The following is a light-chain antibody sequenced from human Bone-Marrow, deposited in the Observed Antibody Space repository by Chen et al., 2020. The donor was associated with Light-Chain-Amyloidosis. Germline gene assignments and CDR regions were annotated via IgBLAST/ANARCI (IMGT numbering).Light chain of an antibody. V-gene: IGLV2-14*03. CDR3: TSYTSSNTIL. CDR2: DVS. J-gene: IGLJ2*01. Sequence: QSALTQPASVSGSPGQSITISCTGTSSDVGGYNYVSWYQHSPGKAPKLIIYDVSKRPSVVSNRFSGSKSGNTASLTISGLQAEDEPDYYCTSYTSSNTILFGGGTKLTVL. CDR1: SSDVGGYNY.